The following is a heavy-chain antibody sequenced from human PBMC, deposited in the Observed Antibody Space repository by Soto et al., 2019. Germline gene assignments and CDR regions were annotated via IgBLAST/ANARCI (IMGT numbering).Heavy chain of an antibody. Sequence: SETLSLTCAVYGGSFSGYYWSWIRQPPGKGLEWIGEINHSGSTNYNPSLKSRVTISVDTSKNQFSLKLSSVTAADTAVYYCARGLSGSWSYYNADAFDIWGQGTMVTVSS. CDR2: INHSGST. D-gene: IGHD3-10*01. J-gene: IGHJ3*02. CDR3: ARGLSGSWSYYNADAFDI. CDR1: GGSFSGYY. V-gene: IGHV4-34*01.